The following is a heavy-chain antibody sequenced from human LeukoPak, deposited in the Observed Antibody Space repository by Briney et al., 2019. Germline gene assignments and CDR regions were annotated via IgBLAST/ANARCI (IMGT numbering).Heavy chain of an antibody. CDR1: GDSISSSSYY. CDR3: ARQPLNSGSYFDY. CDR2: IYYSGST. D-gene: IGHD1-26*01. Sequence: PSETLSLTCTVSGDSISSSSYYWGWIRQPPGKGLEWIGSIYYSGSTYYNPSLKSRVTISVDTSKNQFSLKLSSVTAADTAVYYCARQPLNSGSYFDYWGQGTLVNVSS. V-gene: IGHV4-39*01. J-gene: IGHJ4*02.